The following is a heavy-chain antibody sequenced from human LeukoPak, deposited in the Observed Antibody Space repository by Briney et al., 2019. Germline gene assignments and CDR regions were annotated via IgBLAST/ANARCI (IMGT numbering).Heavy chain of an antibody. CDR3: ARGVTLTTRPEIWAGDY. CDR2: INPNSGGT. J-gene: IGHJ4*02. Sequence: ASVKVSCKASGYTFTDYYMHWVRQAPGQGLEWMGWINPNSGGTNYAQKFQGRVTMTRDTSISTAYMELSSLRSEDTAVYYCARGVTLTTRPEIWAGDYWGQGTLVTVPS. D-gene: IGHD6-6*01. V-gene: IGHV1-2*02. CDR1: GYTFTDYY.